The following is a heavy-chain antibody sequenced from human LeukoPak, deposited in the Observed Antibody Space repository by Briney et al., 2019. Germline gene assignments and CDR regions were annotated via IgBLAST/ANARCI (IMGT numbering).Heavy chain of an antibody. CDR1: DGSISSYY. CDR3: ARSVSWGLLVRDDAFDI. CDR2: IHYSGST. J-gene: IGHJ3*02. V-gene: IGHV4-59*08. D-gene: IGHD2-21*01. Sequence: SETLSLTCTVSDGSISSYYWSWIRQPPGKGLEWIGYIHYSGSTNYNPSLKSRVTTSVDTSKKQFSLKLRSVTAADTAVYYCARSVSWGLLVRDDAFDIWGQGTMVTVSS.